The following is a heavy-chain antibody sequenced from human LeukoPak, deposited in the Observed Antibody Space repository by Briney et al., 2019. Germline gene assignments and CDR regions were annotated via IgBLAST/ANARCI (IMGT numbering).Heavy chain of an antibody. CDR3: TSLGGFGGVIVSNY. Sequence: PGGSLRLSCAASGFTFSSYAMSWVRQAPGKGLEWVSAISGSGGSTYYADSVKGRFTISRDNSKNTLYLQMNSLRAEDTAVYYCTSLGGFGGVIVSNYWGQGTLVTVSS. V-gene: IGHV3-23*01. CDR1: GFTFSSYA. CDR2: ISGSGGST. J-gene: IGHJ4*02. D-gene: IGHD3-16*02.